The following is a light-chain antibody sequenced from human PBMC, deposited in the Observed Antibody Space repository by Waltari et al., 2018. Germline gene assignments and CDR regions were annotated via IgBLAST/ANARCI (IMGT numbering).Light chain of an antibody. CDR2: ASS. J-gene: IGKJ3*01. Sequence: DIQMTQSPSSLSASVGDRVTITCRSSQSITSYLNWYQQKPGKAPTLLIYASSDLHTGGPARFSGSGSGTDCTLTISSLQPEDFATYYCQQNYKFPVTFGPGTKVDIK. CDR3: QQNYKFPVT. V-gene: IGKV1-39*01. CDR1: QSITSY.